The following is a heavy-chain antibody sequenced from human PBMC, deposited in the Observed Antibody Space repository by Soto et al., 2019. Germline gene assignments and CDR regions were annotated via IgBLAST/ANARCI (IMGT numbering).Heavy chain of an antibody. V-gene: IGHV4-31*02. CDR2: IYYTGST. Sequence: WTWLRQHPREGLQWIGYIYYTGSTFYNPSLQSRVTISLDTSKNQFSLQLTSVTAADTAVYYCARRGYNYGYFDYWGQGTLVTVSS. D-gene: IGHD5-18*01. J-gene: IGHJ4*02. CDR3: ARRGYNYGYFDY.